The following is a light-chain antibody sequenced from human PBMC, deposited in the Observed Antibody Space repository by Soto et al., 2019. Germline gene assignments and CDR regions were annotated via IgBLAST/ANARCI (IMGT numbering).Light chain of an antibody. V-gene: IGKV3-20*01. CDR1: QSVGSKY. J-gene: IGKJ4*01. Sequence: EIVLTQSPGTLSLYPGERATLSCRASQSVGSKYLAWYQQKPGQAPRLVILGSSSRATGIPDRFSGSGSVTDFTLTISSLEPEDFAVYYCQYYIFSPPELTFGGGTRVEIK. CDR2: GSS. CDR3: QYYIFSPPELT.